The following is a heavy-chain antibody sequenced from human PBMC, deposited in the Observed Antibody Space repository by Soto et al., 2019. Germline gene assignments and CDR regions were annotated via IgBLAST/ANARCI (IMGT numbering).Heavy chain of an antibody. CDR3: ARGSSGCNY. V-gene: IGHV3-30-3*01. Sequence: QVQLVESGGGVVQPGRSLRLSCAASGFTFSSYAMHWVRQAPGKGLEWVAVISYDGSNKYYADSVKGRFTISRDNSKNTLYLQMNSLSSEDTAAYYCARGSSGCNYWGHGTLVTVSS. CDR1: GFTFSSYA. J-gene: IGHJ4*01. D-gene: IGHD6-19*01. CDR2: ISYDGSNK.